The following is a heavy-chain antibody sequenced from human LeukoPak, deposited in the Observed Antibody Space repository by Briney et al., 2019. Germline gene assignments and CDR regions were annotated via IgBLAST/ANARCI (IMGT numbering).Heavy chain of an antibody. CDR1: GGSISSYY. CDR2: IYYSGGT. J-gene: IGHJ4*02. V-gene: IGHV4-59*12. CDR3: ARRAVTMVRGVIIWDYFDY. D-gene: IGHD3-10*01. Sequence: SETLSLTCTVSGGSISSYYWSWIRQPPGKGLEWIGYIYYSGGTNYNPSLKSRVTISVDTSKNQFSLKLSSVTAADTAVYYCARRAVTMVRGVIIWDYFDYWGQGTLVTVSS.